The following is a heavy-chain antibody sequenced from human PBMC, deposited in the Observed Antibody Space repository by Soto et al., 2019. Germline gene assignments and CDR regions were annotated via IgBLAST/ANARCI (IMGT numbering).Heavy chain of an antibody. Sequence: EVQLLESGGGLVQPGGSLRLSCAASEFTFSSYAMSWVRQAPGKGLEWVSAISGSGGSTYYADSVKGRFTISRDNSKNTLYLQMNSLRAEDTAVYYCAKDDSSGYYPPYYFDYWGQGTLVTVSS. J-gene: IGHJ4*02. V-gene: IGHV3-23*01. CDR1: EFTFSSYA. CDR2: ISGSGGST. CDR3: AKDDSSGYYPPYYFDY. D-gene: IGHD3-22*01.